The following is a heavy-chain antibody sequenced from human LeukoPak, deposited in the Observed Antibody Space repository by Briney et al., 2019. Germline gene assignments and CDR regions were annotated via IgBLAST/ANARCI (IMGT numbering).Heavy chain of an antibody. D-gene: IGHD6-13*01. Sequence: GGSLRLSCAASRFIFSDYYMTWLRQAPGKGLEWISYISTIGISKYYADSVKGRFTISRDNTKNSLYLQMNSLRVDDTGVYYCARDPIAAPGTNFYHYYIDVWGKGTTVTVSS. CDR2: ISTIGISK. V-gene: IGHV3-11*04. CDR1: RFIFSDYY. CDR3: ARDPIAAPGTNFYHYYIDV. J-gene: IGHJ6*03.